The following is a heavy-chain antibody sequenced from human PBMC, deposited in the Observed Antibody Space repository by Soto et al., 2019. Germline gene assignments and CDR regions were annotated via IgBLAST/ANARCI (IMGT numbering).Heavy chain of an antibody. D-gene: IGHD4-17*01. Sequence: PGGSLRLSCSASVFTFSSSAMSWVRQAPGKGLEWVSSISGSGGGTFYADSVKGQFTISRDNSKNTLYLQMNSLRAEDTAVYYCAKRSIYGGPDYWGQGTLVTVSS. CDR2: ISGSGGGT. CDR3: AKRSIYGGPDY. J-gene: IGHJ4*02. CDR1: VFTFSSSA. V-gene: IGHV3-23*01.